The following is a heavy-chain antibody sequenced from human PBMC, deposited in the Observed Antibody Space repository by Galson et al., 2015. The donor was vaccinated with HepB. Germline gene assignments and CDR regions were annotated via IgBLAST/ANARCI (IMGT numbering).Heavy chain of an antibody. J-gene: IGHJ6*02. CDR3: ARGIAVAGNYYYYGMDV. CDR2: ISSNGGST. CDR1: GFTFSSYA. V-gene: IGHV3-64*01. D-gene: IGHD6-19*01. Sequence: SLRLSCAASGFTFSSYAMHWVRQAPGKGLEYVSAISSNGGSTYYANSVKGRFTISRDNSKNTLYLQMGSLRPEDMAVYYCARGIAVAGNYYYYGMDVWGQGTTVTVSS.